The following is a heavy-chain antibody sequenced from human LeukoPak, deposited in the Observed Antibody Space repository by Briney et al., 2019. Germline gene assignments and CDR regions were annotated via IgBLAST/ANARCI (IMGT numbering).Heavy chain of an antibody. D-gene: IGHD3-10*01. CDR2: INTGNGHT. CDR3: TRGAKFRFYGSGTYYTSLPFDP. V-gene: IGHV1-3*03. Sequence: ASVKVSCKASGYTFTGHSMYWVRQAPGQGLEWMGWINTGNGHTKYSQEFQDRVTITRDTSASTAYMELSSLRSDDMAIYFCTRGAKFRFYGSGTYYTSLPFDPWGQGTLVTVSS. J-gene: IGHJ5*02. CDR1: GYTFTGHS.